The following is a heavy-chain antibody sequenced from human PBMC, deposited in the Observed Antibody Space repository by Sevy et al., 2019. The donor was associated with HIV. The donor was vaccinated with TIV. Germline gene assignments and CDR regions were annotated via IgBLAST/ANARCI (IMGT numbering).Heavy chain of an antibody. CDR3: AEAHADCSGGTCYTAHYYYDMDV. V-gene: IGHV3-30*18. Sequence: GGSLRLSCAASGFAFSDYAMHWVRQAPGKGLEWVAAISYAGDNKYFADSVKGRFTVSKDNSKNTLYLEMNSLRAEDTAAHYCAEAHADCSGGTCYTAHYYYDMDVWGRGATATVSS. CDR1: GFAFSDYA. J-gene: IGHJ6*02. CDR2: ISYAGDNK. D-gene: IGHD2-15*01.